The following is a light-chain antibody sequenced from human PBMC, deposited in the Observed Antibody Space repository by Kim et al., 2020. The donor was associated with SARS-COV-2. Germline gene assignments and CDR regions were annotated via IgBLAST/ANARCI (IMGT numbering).Light chain of an antibody. Sequence: GDRVTITCRASQDISNYLAWFQLKPGKAPKLLIYAASALQPGVPSRFSGSGSGTDFTLTVTSLQPEDVATYYCQKCDSAPWAFGPGTKV. CDR3: QKCDSAPWA. CDR2: AAS. J-gene: IGKJ1*01. CDR1: QDISNY. V-gene: IGKV1-27*01.